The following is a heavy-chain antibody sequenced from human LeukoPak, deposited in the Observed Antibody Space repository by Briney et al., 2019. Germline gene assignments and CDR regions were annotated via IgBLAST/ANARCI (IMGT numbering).Heavy chain of an antibody. V-gene: IGHV3-21*01. CDR2: ISSSSSYI. CDR1: GFTFSSYS. Sequence: PGGSLRLSCAASGFTFSSYSMNWVRQAPGKGLEWVSSISSSSSYIYYADSVKGRFTISRDNAKNSLYLQMNSLRAEDTAVYYCARDQYYDILTGYYTTFDYWGQGTLVTVSS. J-gene: IGHJ4*02. D-gene: IGHD3-9*01. CDR3: ARDQYYDILTGYYTTFDY.